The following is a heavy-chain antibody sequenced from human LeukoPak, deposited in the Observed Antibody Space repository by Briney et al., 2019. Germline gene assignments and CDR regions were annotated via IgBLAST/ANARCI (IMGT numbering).Heavy chain of an antibody. V-gene: IGHV3-21*01. CDR1: GFTFSSYA. Sequence: GGSLRLSCAASGFTFSSYAMHWVRQAPGKGLEWVSSITSSSSYIYYADSVKSRFTISRDNAKNSLYLQMNSLRAEDTAVYYCARDPYSGSYWDYYYYYMDLWGQGTTVTISS. CDR3: ARDPYSGSYWDYYYYYMDL. CDR2: ITSSSSYI. D-gene: IGHD1-26*01. J-gene: IGHJ6*03.